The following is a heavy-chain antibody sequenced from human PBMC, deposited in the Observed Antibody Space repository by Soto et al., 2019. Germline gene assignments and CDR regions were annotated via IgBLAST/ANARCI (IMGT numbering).Heavy chain of an antibody. J-gene: IGHJ6*02. Sequence: EVQLVESGGGLVQPGGSLRLSCAASGFTFSNYWRYWVPQAPGKGLVWVSRVNNDGTDTTHADSVKGRFTISRDNAENTLYLQMNSLRAEDTAVYYCARGGLQHALDVWGQGSTVTVSS. D-gene: IGHD6-13*01. CDR1: GFTFSNYW. V-gene: IGHV3-74*03. CDR3: ARGGLQHALDV. CDR2: VNNDGTDT.